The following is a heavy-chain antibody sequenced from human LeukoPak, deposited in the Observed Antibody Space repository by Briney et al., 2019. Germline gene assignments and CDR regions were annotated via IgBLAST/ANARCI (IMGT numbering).Heavy chain of an antibody. D-gene: IGHD6-13*01. CDR3: ANQGIAAADLL. V-gene: IGHV3-30*02. Sequence: AFIRYDGSNKYYADSVKGRFTISRDNSKNTLYLQMNSLRAEDTAVYYCANQGIAAADLLWGQGTLVTVSS. J-gene: IGHJ4*02. CDR2: IRYDGSNK.